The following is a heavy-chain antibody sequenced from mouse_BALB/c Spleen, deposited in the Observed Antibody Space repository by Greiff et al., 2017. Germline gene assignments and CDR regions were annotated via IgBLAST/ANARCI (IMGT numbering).Heavy chain of an antibody. V-gene: IGHV2-9*02. CDR2: IWAGGST. CDR1: GFSLTSYG. CDR3: AKRTTATGYWYFDV. Sequence: QVQLKESGPGLVAPSQSLSITCTVSGFSLTSYGVHWVRQPPGKGLEWLGVIWAGGSTNYNSALMSRLSISKDNSKSQVFFKMNSLQADDTAIYYCAKRTTATGYWYFDVWGAGTTVTVSS. J-gene: IGHJ1*01. D-gene: IGHD1-2*01.